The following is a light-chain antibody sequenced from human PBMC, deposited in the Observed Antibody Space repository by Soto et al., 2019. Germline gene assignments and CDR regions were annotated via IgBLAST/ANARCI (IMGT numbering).Light chain of an antibody. CDR2: GAS. CDR3: QQYSIFPWT. Sequence: EIVMAQSPGTLSLSRGERATLSCRASQSVSSSYLAWYQQKPGQAPRLLIYGASSRATGIPDRFSGSGSGTDFTLTISRLEPYDFAVYYCQQYSIFPWTFGQGTK. V-gene: IGKV3-20*01. CDR1: QSVSSSY. J-gene: IGKJ1*01.